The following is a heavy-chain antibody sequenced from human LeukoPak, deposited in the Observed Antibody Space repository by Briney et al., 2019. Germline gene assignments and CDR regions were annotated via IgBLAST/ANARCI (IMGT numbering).Heavy chain of an antibody. D-gene: IGHD3/OR15-3a*01. CDR1: GFTFSTYN. CDR2: IDAGGNYI. J-gene: IGHJ3*02. V-gene: IGHV3-21*01. CDR3: ARDKGLAIRAYDI. Sequence: GGSLRLSCVASGFTFSTYNMNWVRQAPGKGLDWVSSIDAGGNYIQYADSVKSRFTISRDNAQKPLFLEVNSLRVEDTAVYYCARDKGLAIRAYDIWGQGTMVTVSS.